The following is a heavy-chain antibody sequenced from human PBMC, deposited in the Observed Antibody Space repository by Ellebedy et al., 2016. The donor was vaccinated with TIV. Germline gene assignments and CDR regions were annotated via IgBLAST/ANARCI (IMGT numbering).Heavy chain of an antibody. Sequence: ASVKVSXKASGYTFTSYDINWVRQATGQGLEWMGWMNPNSGNTGYAQKFQGRVTITADESTSTVCMELSSLRSEDTAVYYCARGSGYYESFDYWGQGTLVTVSS. CDR3: ARGSGYYESFDY. CDR1: GYTFTSYD. V-gene: IGHV1-8*01. CDR2: MNPNSGNT. D-gene: IGHD3-22*01. J-gene: IGHJ4*02.